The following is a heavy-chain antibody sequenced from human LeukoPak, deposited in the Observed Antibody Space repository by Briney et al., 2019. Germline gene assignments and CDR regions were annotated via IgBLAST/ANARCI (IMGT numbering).Heavy chain of an antibody. CDR2: FYLDDDK. V-gene: IGHV2-5*02. Sequence: SGPTQVNPTPTLTLTCTFSGFSLSTSGGGVCWIRQPQRKALEWLALFYLDDDKRYSPSLKSRLTITKDTSNNQVVLTMTNMDPVDTATYYCAHSGGEKYYYGSYRFDPWGQGTLVTVSS. CDR1: GFSLSTSGGG. CDR3: AHSGGEKYYYGSYRFDP. D-gene: IGHD3-10*01. J-gene: IGHJ5*02.